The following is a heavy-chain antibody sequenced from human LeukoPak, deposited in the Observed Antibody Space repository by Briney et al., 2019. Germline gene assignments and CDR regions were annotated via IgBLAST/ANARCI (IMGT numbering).Heavy chain of an antibody. CDR3: ARGQSSGGRRYAEY. D-gene: IGHD2-15*01. V-gene: IGHV4-31*03. Sequence: SETLSLTCSVSGVSVSSGGYYWSWTRQQPGRGLGWIAYIYYTGSTHYNPALNSRVTISVNTSNNQLSRKRRPVTPADTAWAYCARGQSSGGRRYAEYWGQGTLVTVSS. J-gene: IGHJ4*02. CDR2: IYYTGST. CDR1: GVSVSSGGYY.